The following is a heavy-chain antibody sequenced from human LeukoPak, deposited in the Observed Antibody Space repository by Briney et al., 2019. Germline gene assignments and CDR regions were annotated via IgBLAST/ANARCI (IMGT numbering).Heavy chain of an antibody. CDR3: ARGTRDGYDY. D-gene: IGHD5-24*01. J-gene: IGHJ4*02. V-gene: IGHV3-48*04. CDR1: GFTFSSYS. CDR2: ISSSSSTI. Sequence: GGSLRLSCAAPGFTFSSYSMNWVRQAPGKGLEWVSYISSSSSTIYYADSVKGRFTISRDNAKNSLYLQMNSLRAEDTAVYYCARGTRDGYDYWGQGTLVTVSS.